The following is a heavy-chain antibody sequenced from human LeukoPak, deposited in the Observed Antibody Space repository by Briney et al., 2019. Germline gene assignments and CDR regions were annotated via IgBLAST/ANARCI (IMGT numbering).Heavy chain of an antibody. CDR1: GYSFTSYW. J-gene: IGHJ5*02. CDR2: IYPGDSDT. D-gene: IGHD2-15*01. CDR3: ARHFCSGGSCYFSWFDP. V-gene: IGHV5-51*01. Sequence: GESLKISCKGSGYSFTSYWIGWVRQMPGKGLEWMGIIYPGDSDTRYSPSFQGQVTISADKSISTAYLQWSSLKASDTAMYYCARHFCSGGSCYFSWFDPWGQGTLVTVSS.